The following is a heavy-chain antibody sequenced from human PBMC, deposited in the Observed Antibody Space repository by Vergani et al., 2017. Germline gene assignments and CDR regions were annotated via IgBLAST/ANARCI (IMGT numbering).Heavy chain of an antibody. CDR3: AKRLNGVGCSSTSCYRNYYYYMDF. D-gene: IGHD2-2*01. J-gene: IGHJ6*03. Sequence: QVQLVESGGGVVQPGRSLRLSCAASGFTFSSYGMHWVRQAPGKGLEWVAVISYDGSNKYYADSVKGRFTISRDNSKNTLYLQMNSLRAEDTAVYYCAKRLNGVGCSSTSCYRNYYYYMDFWGKGTTVTVSS. CDR1: GFTFSSYG. V-gene: IGHV3-30*18. CDR2: ISYDGSNK.